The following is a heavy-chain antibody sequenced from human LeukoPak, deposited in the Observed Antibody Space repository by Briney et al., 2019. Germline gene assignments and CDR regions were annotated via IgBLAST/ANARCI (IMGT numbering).Heavy chain of an antibody. V-gene: IGHV3-23*01. CDR1: GLAFSSYA. CDR3: AKADTPLRAYDY. J-gene: IGHJ4*02. CDR2: ISGSGGST. D-gene: IGHD4-17*01. Sequence: GGSLRLSCAPSGLAFSSYAMSWVRQAPGEGLEWVSAISGSGGSTYYADSVNGLFTISRDNSKNTLYLQMNSLRAEDTALYYCAKADTPLRAYDYWGQGTLVTVSS.